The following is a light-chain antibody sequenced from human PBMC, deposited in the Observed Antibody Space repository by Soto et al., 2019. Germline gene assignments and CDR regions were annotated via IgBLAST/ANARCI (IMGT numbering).Light chain of an antibody. J-gene: IGKJ3*01. CDR3: QYYSPWPPEIT. V-gene: IGKV3-15*01. CDR2: GAS. CDR1: QSIGSN. Sequence: EIVLTQSPATLSVSPGERATLSCRASQSIGSNLAWYQQKPGQAPRLLIYGASTRATGIPGRFTGSGSGAEFTLTISSLRPKNFAIYYCQYYSPWPPEITSGPGTKVISN.